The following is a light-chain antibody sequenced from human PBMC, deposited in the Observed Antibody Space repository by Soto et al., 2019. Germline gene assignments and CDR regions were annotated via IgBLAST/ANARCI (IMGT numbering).Light chain of an antibody. CDR1: QGISSY. Sequence: DIQLTQSPSLLSASVGDGITISCRASQGISSYLAWYQQKPGKAPKLLIHTASTLQSGVPSRFSGSAAGTEFTLTISSLQPEDFAIYYCQQRHSYPITFGQGTRLEIK. CDR3: QQRHSYPIT. J-gene: IGKJ5*01. V-gene: IGKV1-9*01. CDR2: TAS.